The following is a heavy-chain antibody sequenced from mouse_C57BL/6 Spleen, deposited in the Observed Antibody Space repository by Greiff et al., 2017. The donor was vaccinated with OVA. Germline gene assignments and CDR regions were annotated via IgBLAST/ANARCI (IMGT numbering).Heavy chain of an antibody. CDR1: GYAFSSSW. CDR3: AREDWDHD. Sequence: VQLQQSGPELVKPGASVKISCKASGYAFSSSWMNWVKQRPGKGLEWIGRIYPGDGDTNYNGKFKGKATLTADKSSSTAYMQLSSLTSEDSAVYFCAREDWDHDWGQGTTLTVSS. D-gene: IGHD4-1*01. J-gene: IGHJ2*01. V-gene: IGHV1-82*01. CDR2: IYPGDGDT.